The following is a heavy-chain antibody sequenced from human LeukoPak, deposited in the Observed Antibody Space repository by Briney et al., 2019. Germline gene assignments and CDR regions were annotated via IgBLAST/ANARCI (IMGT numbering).Heavy chain of an antibody. CDR1: GGSFSGYY. CDR2: INHSGGT. V-gene: IGHV4-34*01. CDR3: ARGRPLKIGTRAYYYYMDV. Sequence: PSETLSLTCAVYGGSFSGYYWSWIRQPPGKGLEWIGEINHSGGTNYNPSLKSRVTISVDTSKNQFSPKLSSVTAADTAVYYCARGRPLKIGTRAYYYYMDVWGKGTTVTISS. D-gene: IGHD6-13*01. J-gene: IGHJ6*03.